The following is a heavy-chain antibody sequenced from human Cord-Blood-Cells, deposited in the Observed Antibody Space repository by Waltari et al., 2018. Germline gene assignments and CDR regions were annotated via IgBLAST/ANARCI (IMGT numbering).Heavy chain of an antibody. CDR3: ARDEVVPAAMDY. V-gene: IGHV1-69*09. Sequence: QVQLVQSGAEVKKPGSSVKVSCKASGGTFRSYAISWVRQAPGQGLEWMGRIIPILGIANYAQKFQGRVTITADKSTSTAYMELSSLRSEDTAVYYCARDEVVPAAMDYWGQGTLVTVSS. CDR1: GGTFRSYA. J-gene: IGHJ4*02. CDR2: IIPILGIA. D-gene: IGHD2-2*01.